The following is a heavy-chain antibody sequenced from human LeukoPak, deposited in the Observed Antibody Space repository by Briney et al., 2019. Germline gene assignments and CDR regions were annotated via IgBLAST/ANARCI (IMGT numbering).Heavy chain of an antibody. V-gene: IGHV1-24*01. Sequence: ASVKVSCKVSGYTLTELSMHWVRQAPGKGLEWMGGFDPEDGETIYAQKFQGRVTMTRDMSTSTVYMELSSLRSEDTAVYYCAREVRVVPNWFDPWGQGTLVTVSS. J-gene: IGHJ5*02. CDR2: FDPEDGET. CDR1: GYTLTELS. CDR3: AREVRVVPNWFDP. D-gene: IGHD2-15*01.